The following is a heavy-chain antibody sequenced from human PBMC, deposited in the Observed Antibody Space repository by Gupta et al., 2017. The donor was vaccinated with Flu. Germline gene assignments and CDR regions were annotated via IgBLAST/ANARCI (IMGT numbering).Heavy chain of an antibody. Sequence: SDESSASYADSVKGRFTISRDNAKNTLYLQMNSLRAEDTAVYYCARDGAGDCSGGSCYSWFDPWGQGTLVTVSS. J-gene: IGHJ5*02. CDR3: ARDGAGDCSGGSCYSWFDP. V-gene: IGHV3-74*01. CDR2: SDESSA. D-gene: IGHD2-15*01.